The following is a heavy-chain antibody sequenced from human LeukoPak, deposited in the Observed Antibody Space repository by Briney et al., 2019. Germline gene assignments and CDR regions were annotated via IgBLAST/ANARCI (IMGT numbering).Heavy chain of an antibody. CDR2: IYYSGST. J-gene: IGHJ4*02. CDR3: ARLHPARYYYDSSGHDY. Sequence: PSETLSLTRTVSGGSISSSSYYWGWIRQPPGKGLEWIGSIYYSGSTYYNPSLKSRVTISVDTSKNQFSLKLSSVTAADTAVYYCARLHPARYYYDSSGHDYWGQGTLVTVSS. CDR1: GGSISSSSYY. D-gene: IGHD3-22*01. V-gene: IGHV4-39*01.